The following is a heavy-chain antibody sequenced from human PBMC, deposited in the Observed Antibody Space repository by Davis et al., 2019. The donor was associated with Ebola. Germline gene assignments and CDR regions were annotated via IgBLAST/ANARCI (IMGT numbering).Heavy chain of an antibody. CDR1: GYTFTRYS. D-gene: IGHD3-22*01. CDR2: VSSVNGNT. Sequence: ASVKVSCKTSGYTFTRYSFSWVRQAPGQGLEWMGWVSSVNGNTKYAQKFQGRITMTTDTSTSTAYMELRSLRSDDTAVYYCARSGYYYDNSGPNGGAFDIWGQGTMVTVSS. V-gene: IGHV1-18*01. CDR3: ARSGYYYDNSGPNGGAFDI. J-gene: IGHJ3*02.